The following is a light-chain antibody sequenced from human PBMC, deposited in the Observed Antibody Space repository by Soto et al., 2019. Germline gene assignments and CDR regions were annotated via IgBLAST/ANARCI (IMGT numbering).Light chain of an antibody. CDR2: EIN. Sequence: QSVLTQPPSASGSPGQSVTISCTGISSDVGAYDYVSWYQQHPGKAPKLMIYEINKRPSGVPDRFSGSKSGNTASLTVSGLQAEDEADYYCSSAGSNNFPYVFGTGTKVTVL. CDR1: SSDVGAYDY. V-gene: IGLV2-8*01. J-gene: IGLJ1*01. CDR3: SSAGSNNFPYV.